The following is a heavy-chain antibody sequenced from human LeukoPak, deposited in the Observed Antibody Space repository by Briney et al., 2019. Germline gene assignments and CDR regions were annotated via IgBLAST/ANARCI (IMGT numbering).Heavy chain of an antibody. V-gene: IGHV4-59*01. J-gene: IGHJ5*02. Sequence: SSETLSLTCTVSGGSISGYYWSWIRQPPGEGLEWIGYVYYSGSTTYNPSLKSRVTISVDTSKNQFSLRLSSVTAADTAVYYCARDPRSSGYCSGGSCSDWFDPWGQGTLVTVSS. CDR3: ARDPRSSGYCSGGSCSDWFDP. D-gene: IGHD2-15*01. CDR1: GGSISGYY. CDR2: VYYSGST.